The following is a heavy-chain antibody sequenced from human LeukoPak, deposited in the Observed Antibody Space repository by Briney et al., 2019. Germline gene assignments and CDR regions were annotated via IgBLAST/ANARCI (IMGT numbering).Heavy chain of an antibody. D-gene: IGHD2-2*02. J-gene: IGHJ3*02. Sequence: GGSLRLSCAASGFTFSSYAMHWVRQAPGKGLEWVSGISWNSGSIGYADSVKGRFTISRDNAKNSLYLQMNSLRAGDTALYYCAKESYCSSTSCYTGEGAFDIWGQGTMVTVSS. CDR2: ISWNSGSI. CDR3: AKESYCSSTSCYTGEGAFDI. CDR1: GFTFSSYA. V-gene: IGHV3-9*01.